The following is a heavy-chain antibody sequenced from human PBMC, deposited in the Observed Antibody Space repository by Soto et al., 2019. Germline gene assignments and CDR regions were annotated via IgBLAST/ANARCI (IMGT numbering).Heavy chain of an antibody. CDR2: IYYSGST. CDR1: GGSISSYY. V-gene: IGHV4-59*01. CDR3: ARDYSNYVLGFMDV. J-gene: IGHJ6*04. D-gene: IGHD4-4*01. Sequence: SETLSLTCTVSGGSISSYYWSWIRQPPGKGLEWIGYIYYSGSTNYNPSLKSRVTISVDTSKNQFSLKLSSVTAADTAVYYCARDYSNYVLGFMDVWGKGTTVTVSS.